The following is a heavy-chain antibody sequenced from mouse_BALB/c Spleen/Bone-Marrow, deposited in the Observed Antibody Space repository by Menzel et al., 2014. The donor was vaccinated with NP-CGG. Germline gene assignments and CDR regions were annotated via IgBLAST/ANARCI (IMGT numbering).Heavy chain of an antibody. CDR1: GYTFTSYY. J-gene: IGHJ1*01. V-gene: IGHV1S81*02. CDR2: INPSNGGT. D-gene: IGHD2-2*01. Sequence: QVHVKQSGAELVKPGASVKLSCKASGYTFTSYYMYWVKQRPGQGLEWIGEINPSNGGTNFNEKFKSKATLTVDKSSSTAYIQLSSLTSEDSAVYYCTRSGSSWLRRSWYFDVWGAGTTVTVSS. CDR3: TRSGSSWLRRSWYFDV.